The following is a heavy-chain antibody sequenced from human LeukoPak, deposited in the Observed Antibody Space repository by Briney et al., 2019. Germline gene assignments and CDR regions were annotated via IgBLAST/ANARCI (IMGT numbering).Heavy chain of an antibody. CDR2: INSDGNIT. D-gene: IGHD6-6*01. CDR1: GFTFSSYC. Sequence: PGGSLRLSCAASGFTFSSYCMHWVRHAQGKGLVWDSRINSDGNITTYADSVKGRFTISRDNAKNTLYLQMNSLRAEDTAVYYCVREYTSSSGRAFDYWGQGTLVTVSS. V-gene: IGHV3-74*01. J-gene: IGHJ4*02. CDR3: VREYTSSSGRAFDY.